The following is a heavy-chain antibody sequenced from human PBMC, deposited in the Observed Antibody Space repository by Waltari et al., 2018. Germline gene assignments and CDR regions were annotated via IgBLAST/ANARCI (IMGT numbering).Heavy chain of an antibody. CDR2: VDPDIGST. D-gene: IGHD6-6*01. Sequence: QVQLVQSGAEVKKPGASVKVSCKASGYTFTGYLMHWVRQAPGQGLEWMGRVDPDIGSTDYEQKFQGRVTMTRETAISTAYMELSRLRSDDTAVYYCASMPIAARLGRFDYWGQGTLVTVSS. CDR1: GYTFTGYL. J-gene: IGHJ4*02. CDR3: ASMPIAARLGRFDY. V-gene: IGHV1-2*06.